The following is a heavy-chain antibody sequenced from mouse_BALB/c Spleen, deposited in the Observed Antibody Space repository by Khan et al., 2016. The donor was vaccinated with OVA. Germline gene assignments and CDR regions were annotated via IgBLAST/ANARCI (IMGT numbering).Heavy chain of an antibody. CDR1: GYTFTDYA. J-gene: IGHJ2*01. Sequence: QVQLKQSGPELVRPGVSVKISCKGSGYTFTDYAMHWVKQSHAKSLEWIGLISTYSGNTNYKQKFKGKATMTVDKSSSTAYMALARLTSEDSAIYYCTRPAYDGYYDYWGQGTTLTVSS. CDR3: TRPAYDGYYDY. CDR2: ISTYSGNT. V-gene: IGHV1S137*01. D-gene: IGHD2-3*01.